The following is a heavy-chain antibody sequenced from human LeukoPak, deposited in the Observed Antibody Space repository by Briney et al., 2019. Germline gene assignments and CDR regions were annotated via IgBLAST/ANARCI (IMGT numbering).Heavy chain of an antibody. D-gene: IGHD5-18*01. Sequence: ASVKVSCKAAGYSFTSYDNDWLRQATGQGLDWMGWMNPNSGNTGYAQKFQGRVSMTRNTATSTAYMELSSLRSETTAVYYCARGISGYRGYSYGLFDYWGQGTLVTVSS. CDR1: GYSFTSYD. CDR2: MNPNSGNT. V-gene: IGHV1-8*01. CDR3: ARGISGYRGYSYGLFDY. J-gene: IGHJ4*02.